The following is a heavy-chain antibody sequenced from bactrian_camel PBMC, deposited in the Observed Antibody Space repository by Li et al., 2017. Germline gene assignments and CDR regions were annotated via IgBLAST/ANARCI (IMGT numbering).Heavy chain of an antibody. V-gene: IGHV3S54*01. J-gene: IGHJ4*01. D-gene: IGHD6*01. CDR3: AEGRGSRGEHCYSLNY. Sequence: VQLVESGGGLVQPGGSLRLSCAVASRMYCMGWFRQAPGKEREGVATTYTGVGYGRTWYADSVKDRFTISQDSARNTVYLQMNNLQPEDTATYYCAEGRGSRGEHCYSLNYWGQGT. CDR2: TYTGVGYGRT. CDR1: SRMYC.